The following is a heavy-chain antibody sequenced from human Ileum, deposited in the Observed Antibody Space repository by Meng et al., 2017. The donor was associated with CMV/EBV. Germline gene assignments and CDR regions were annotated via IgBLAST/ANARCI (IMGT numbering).Heavy chain of an antibody. CDR2: IFTDGVT. Sequence: LRLSCSASGFIVSNNYMSWVRQAPGKGLEWVSLIFTDGVTYYADSVKGRFTIFRDNSKNTLNLQMNGLGPEDTAVYYCTRGYSGSSGWGQGTLVTVSS. CDR3: TRGYSGSSG. V-gene: IGHV3-66*02. J-gene: IGHJ4*02. CDR1: GFIVSNNY. D-gene: IGHD4-11*01.